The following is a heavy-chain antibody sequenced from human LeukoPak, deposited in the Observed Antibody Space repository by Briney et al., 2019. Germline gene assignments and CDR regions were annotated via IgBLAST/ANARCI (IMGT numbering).Heavy chain of an antibody. CDR3: AKRFLEWLLSPDWFDP. D-gene: IGHD3-3*01. CDR2: ISGSGGST. CDR1: GFTFSSYA. J-gene: IGHJ5*02. V-gene: IGHV3-23*01. Sequence: GGSLRLSCAASGFTFSSYAMSWVRQAPGKGLEWVSAISGSGGSTYYADSVKGRFTISRDNSKNTVYLQMNSLRAEDTAVYYCAKRFLEWLLSPDWFDPWGQGTLVTVSS.